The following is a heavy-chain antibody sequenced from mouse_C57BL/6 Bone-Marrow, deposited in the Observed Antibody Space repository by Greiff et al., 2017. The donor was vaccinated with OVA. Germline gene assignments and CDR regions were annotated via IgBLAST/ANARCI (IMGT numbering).Heavy chain of an antibody. Sequence: QVQLKESGPGLVQPSQSLSITCTVSGFSLTSYGVHWVRQSPGKGLEWLGVIWSGGSTDYNAAFISRLSISKDNSKSQVFFKMNSLQADDTAIYYCASAIYDGYHYFDYWGQGTTLTVSS. CDR1: GFSLTSYG. J-gene: IGHJ2*01. V-gene: IGHV2-2*01. D-gene: IGHD2-3*01. CDR3: ASAIYDGYHYFDY. CDR2: IWSGGST.